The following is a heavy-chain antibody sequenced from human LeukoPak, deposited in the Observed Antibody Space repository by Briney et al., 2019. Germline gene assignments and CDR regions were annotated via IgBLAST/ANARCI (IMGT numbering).Heavy chain of an antibody. D-gene: IGHD3-10*01. CDR3: ARDRRVRGVTYYFDY. V-gene: IGHV4-61*02. Sequence: SQTLSLTRTVSGGSISSGSYYWSWIRQPAGKGLEWIGRIYTSGSTNYNPSLKSRVTISVDTSKNQFSLKLSSVTAADTAVYYCARDRRVRGVTYYFDYWGQGTLVTVSS. J-gene: IGHJ4*02. CDR1: GGSISSGSYY. CDR2: IYTSGST.